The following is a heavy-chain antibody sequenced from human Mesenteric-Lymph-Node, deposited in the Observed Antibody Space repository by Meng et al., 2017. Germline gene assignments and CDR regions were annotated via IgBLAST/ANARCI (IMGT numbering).Heavy chain of an antibody. V-gene: IGHV4-4*02. D-gene: IGHD6-13*01. Sequence: QVQLQESGPGLVNPSETLSLTCAVSGGSISSINWWTWVRQPPGKGLEWIGEIYHSGSTNYNPSLKSRVTISVDKSKNQFSLKLSSVTAADTAVYYCARVAAAGNEWFDPWGQGTLVTVSS. CDR2: IYHSGST. J-gene: IGHJ5*02. CDR3: ARVAAAGNEWFDP. CDR1: GGSISSINW.